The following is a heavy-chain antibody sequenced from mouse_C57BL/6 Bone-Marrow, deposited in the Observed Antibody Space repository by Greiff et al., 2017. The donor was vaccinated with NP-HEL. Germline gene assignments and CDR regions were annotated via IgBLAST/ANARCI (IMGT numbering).Heavy chain of an antibody. V-gene: IGHV1-26*01. Sequence: EVQLQQSGPELVKPGASVKISCKASGYTFTDYYMNWVKQSHGKSLEWIGDINPNNGGTSYNQKFKGKATLTVDKSSSTAYMELRSLTSEDSAVYYCARYGKYAMDYWGQGTSVTVSS. CDR3: ARYGKYAMDY. D-gene: IGHD1-1*02. CDR1: GYTFTDYY. J-gene: IGHJ4*01. CDR2: INPNNGGT.